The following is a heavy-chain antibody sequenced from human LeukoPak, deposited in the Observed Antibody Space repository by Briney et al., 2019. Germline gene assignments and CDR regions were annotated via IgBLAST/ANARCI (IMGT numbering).Heavy chain of an antibody. CDR1: GGTFSSYT. CDR3: ARVDCSSTSCYTLWFDP. D-gene: IGHD2-2*02. J-gene: IGHJ5*02. Sequence: SVKVSCKASGGTFSSYTISWVRQAPGQGLEWMGRIIPILGIANYAQKFQGRVTITADKSTSTAYMELSSLRSEDTAVYYCARVDCSSTSCYTLWFDPWGQGTLVTVAS. CDR2: IIPILGIA. V-gene: IGHV1-69*02.